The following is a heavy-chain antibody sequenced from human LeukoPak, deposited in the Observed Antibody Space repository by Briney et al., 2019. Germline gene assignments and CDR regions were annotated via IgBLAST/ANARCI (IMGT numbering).Heavy chain of an antibody. CDR2: ISYDGTNK. CDR3: ARIIGGNNDDGRWYFDN. Sequence: GRSLRLSCAASGFTFSSYAMHWVRQAPGKGLEWVAVISYDGTNKYYADSVKGRFTISRDNAQNSLFLQMNSLRVEDTALYYCARIIGGNNDDGRWYFDNWGQGTLVTVSS. J-gene: IGHJ4*02. CDR1: GFTFSSYA. D-gene: IGHD3-16*01. V-gene: IGHV3-30-3*01.